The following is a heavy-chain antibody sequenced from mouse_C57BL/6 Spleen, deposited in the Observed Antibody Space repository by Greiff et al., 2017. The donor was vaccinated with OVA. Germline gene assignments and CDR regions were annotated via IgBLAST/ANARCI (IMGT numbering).Heavy chain of an antibody. D-gene: IGHD1-2*01. CDR2: ISSGGSYT. J-gene: IGHJ3*01. V-gene: IGHV5-6*01. CDR3: ARHGYWDGFAY. CDR1: GFTFSSYG. Sequence: EVQLVESGGDLVKPGGSLKLSCAASGFTFSSYGMSWVRQTPDKRLEWVATISSGGSYTYYPDSVKGRFTISRDNAKNTLYLQMSSLKSEDTAMYYCARHGYWDGFAYWGQGTLVTVSA.